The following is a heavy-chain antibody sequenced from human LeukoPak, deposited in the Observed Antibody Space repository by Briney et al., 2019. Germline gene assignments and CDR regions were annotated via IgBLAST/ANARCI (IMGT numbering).Heavy chain of an antibody. CDR1: GYSFNRYG. Sequence: ASVRVSCKASGYSFNRYGVSWVRQAPGRGLEWVGWISGSNGNTYYAQNFQGRVTMTTDVSTGTAYMDLNNLSFDDAAMYYCARSGRGTYYYFDLWGQGTLVSVSS. D-gene: IGHD1-26*01. CDR3: ARSGRGTYYYFDL. V-gene: IGHV1-18*01. J-gene: IGHJ4*02. CDR2: ISGSNGNT.